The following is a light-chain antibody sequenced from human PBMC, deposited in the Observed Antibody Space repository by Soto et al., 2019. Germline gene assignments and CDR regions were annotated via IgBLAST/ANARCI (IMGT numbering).Light chain of an antibody. CDR2: RND. J-gene: IGLJ2*01. CDR3: VAWDGSLNSLL. V-gene: IGLV1-47*01. CDR1: SSNIGSNY. Sequence: QSVLTQPPSASGTPGQRGTISCSGSSSNIGSNYVYWYQQVPGTAPKLLIYRNDQRPSGVPDRFSASKPGASASLVISGLLSEDEADYYCVAWDGSLNSLLFGGGTKLTVL.